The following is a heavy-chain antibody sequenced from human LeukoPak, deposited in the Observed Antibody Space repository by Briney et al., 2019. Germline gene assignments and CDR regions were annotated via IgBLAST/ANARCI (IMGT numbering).Heavy chain of an antibody. CDR2: ISGSGGST. CDR3: AKDGSITIFGVARYWFDP. Sequence: GGSLRLSCAASGFTFSSYAMSWVRQAPGKGLEWVSAISGSGGSTYYADSVKGRFTISRDNSKNTLYLQMNSLRAEDTAVYYCAKDGSITIFGVARYWFDPWGQGTLVTVSS. CDR1: GFTFSSYA. J-gene: IGHJ5*02. V-gene: IGHV3-23*01. D-gene: IGHD3-3*01.